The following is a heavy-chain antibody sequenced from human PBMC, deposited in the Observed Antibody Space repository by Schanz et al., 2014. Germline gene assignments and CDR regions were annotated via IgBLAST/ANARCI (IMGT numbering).Heavy chain of an antibody. Sequence: VQLVESGGGLVQPGGSLRLSCVASTFTFDHYAMTWVRQAPGKGLEWVALVSSDGNNDYYTDSVKGRFTISRDNSKNTVHLQMNSLRAEDTAVYYCLAPDYGMDVWGQGTTVTVSS. J-gene: IGHJ6*02. CDR3: LAPDYGMDV. CDR2: VSSDGNND. V-gene: IGHV3-30*03. CDR1: TFTFDHYA.